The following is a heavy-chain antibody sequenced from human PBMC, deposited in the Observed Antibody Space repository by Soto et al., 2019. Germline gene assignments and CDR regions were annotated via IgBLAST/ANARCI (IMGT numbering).Heavy chain of an antibody. V-gene: IGHV4-39*01. CDR1: GASISTNHHN. CDR3: ARLPTGYPNWFDP. Sequence: QVQLQGSGPGLVRPSETLSLTCTVSGASISTNHHNWAWVRQPPGKGLEWMGNIHYRGDTYFNPSLCSRLSMSVDTSKNQFSLNLTSVTAADTAVYYCARLPTGYPNWFDPWGQGTLVTVSS. D-gene: IGHD3-9*01. CDR2: IHYRGDT. J-gene: IGHJ5*02.